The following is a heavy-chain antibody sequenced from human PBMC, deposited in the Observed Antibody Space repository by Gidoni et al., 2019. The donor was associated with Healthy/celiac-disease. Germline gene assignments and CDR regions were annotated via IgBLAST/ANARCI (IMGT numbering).Heavy chain of an antibody. V-gene: IGHV3-48*03. Sequence: EVQLVESGGGLVQPGGSLRLSCASSGFTFSSDEMNWVRQAPGKVLEGVSYISSSGSTLYYADSVKGRFTISIANAKNSLYLQMTSLRAEDTAVYYCAVLYSRGGAGYFDYWGQGTLVTVSS. J-gene: IGHJ4*02. D-gene: IGHD6-19*01. CDR1: GFTFSSDE. CDR3: AVLYSRGGAGYFDY. CDR2: ISSSGSTL.